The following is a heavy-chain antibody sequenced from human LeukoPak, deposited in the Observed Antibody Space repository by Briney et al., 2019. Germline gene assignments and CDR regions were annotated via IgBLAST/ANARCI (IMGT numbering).Heavy chain of an antibody. D-gene: IGHD3-22*01. V-gene: IGHV4-30-4*01. J-gene: IGHJ4*02. Sequence: SETLSLTCTVSGGSMSSGDYYWRWLRQPPGKGLEWIGYNYYSGSTYYNPSLKSRVTISVDTSKNQFSLKLSSVTAADTAVYYCARSTYYYDSSGYSSDYWGQGTLVTVSS. CDR1: GGSMSSGDYY. CDR2: NYYSGST. CDR3: ARSTYYYDSSGYSSDY.